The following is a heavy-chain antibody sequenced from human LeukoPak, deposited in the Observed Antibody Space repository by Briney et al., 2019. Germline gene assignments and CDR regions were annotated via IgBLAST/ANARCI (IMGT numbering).Heavy chain of an antibody. CDR2: ISYSGANS. V-gene: IGHV3-23*01. CDR3: ARDMQLST. Sequence: TGGSLRLSCAASGFTFSGSAMSWVRQAPGEGLEWVSFISYSGANSYYTDSVRGRFTTSRDNSKDTLFLKMNGLRAEDTAIYYLARDMQLSTWGLGTMVTVS. CDR1: GFTFSGSA. J-gene: IGHJ3*01. D-gene: IGHD3-16*02.